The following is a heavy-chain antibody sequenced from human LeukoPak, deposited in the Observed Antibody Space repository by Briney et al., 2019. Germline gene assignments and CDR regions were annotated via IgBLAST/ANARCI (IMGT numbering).Heavy chain of an antibody. CDR2: IYPGDSDT. V-gene: IGHV5-51*01. J-gene: IGHJ3*02. Sequence: GESLKISCKGSGYSFTSYWIGWVRQMPGKGLEGMGIIYPGDSDTRYSPSFQGQVTISADKSISTAYLQWSSLKASDTAMYYCARHEDGYNSENLNDALDIWGQGTMVTVSS. CDR3: ARHEDGYNSENLNDALDI. CDR1: GYSFTSYW. D-gene: IGHD5-24*01.